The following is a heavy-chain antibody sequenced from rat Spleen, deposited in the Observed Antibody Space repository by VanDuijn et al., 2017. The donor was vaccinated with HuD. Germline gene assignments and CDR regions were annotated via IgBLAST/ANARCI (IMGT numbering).Heavy chain of an antibody. CDR3: ARSEGTHYYLPFAS. D-gene: IGHD1-12*02. V-gene: IGHV3-1*01. CDR2: INYSGST. Sequence: EVQLQESGPGLVRPSQSLSLTCSVTGYSITSHYWDWIRKFPGNKMEWMGYINYSGSTTYNPSLKSRISITRDTSKNQFFLQVNSVTTEDTATYYCARSEGTHYYLPFASWGQGTLVTVSS. J-gene: IGHJ3*01. CDR1: GYSITSHY.